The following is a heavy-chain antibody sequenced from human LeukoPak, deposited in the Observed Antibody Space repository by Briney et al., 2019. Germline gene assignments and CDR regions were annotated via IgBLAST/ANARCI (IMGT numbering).Heavy chain of an antibody. CDR1: GGSIRSNSYY. D-gene: IGHD1-26*01. CDR2: IYYSGST. CDR3: ARQEGLSGSYPDYYSMDV. V-gene: IGHV4-39*01. J-gene: IGHJ6*02. Sequence: PAETLSLTCNVSGGSIRSNSYYWGWIRQPPGKGLEWIGNIYYSGSTYYNPSLKSRVIISVDTSQNQFSLKLSSVTAADTAVYYCARQEGLSGSYPDYYSMDVWGRGTTVTVSS.